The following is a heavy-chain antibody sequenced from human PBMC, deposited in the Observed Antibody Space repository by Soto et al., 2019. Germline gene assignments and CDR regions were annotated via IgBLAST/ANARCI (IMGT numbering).Heavy chain of an antibody. V-gene: IGHV4-39*01. D-gene: IGHD2-15*01. Sequence: PXETLSLTCTVSGCSIANNNYFRGWVRQPPGKGLEWIGSAAYSGGTYKNPSLKSRVTVSVDTSKNQFSLKLTSVTAADTAVYYCAKVVVGATSHSDFDYWGQGTLVTVSS. J-gene: IGHJ4*02. CDR2: AAYSGGT. CDR1: GCSIANNNYF. CDR3: AKVVVGATSHSDFDY.